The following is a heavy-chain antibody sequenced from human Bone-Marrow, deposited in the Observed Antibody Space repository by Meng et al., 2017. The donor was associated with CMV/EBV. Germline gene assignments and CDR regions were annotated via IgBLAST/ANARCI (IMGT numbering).Heavy chain of an antibody. J-gene: IGHJ4*02. CDR3: AKNQIYTSSSTCGFDN. CDR2: INSDGSST. D-gene: IGHD6-6*01. V-gene: IGHV3-74*01. Sequence: GESLKISCAASGFAFSSYWMHWVRQAPGKGLVWVSRINSDGSSTSYADSVKGRFTISRDNAKNTLHLQMNSLRGEDTGVYYCAKNQIYTSSSTCGFDNWGQGTLVTVSS. CDR1: GFAFSSYW.